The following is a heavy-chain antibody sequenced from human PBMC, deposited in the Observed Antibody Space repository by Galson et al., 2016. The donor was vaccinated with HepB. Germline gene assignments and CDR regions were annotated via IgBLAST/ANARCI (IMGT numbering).Heavy chain of an antibody. J-gene: IGHJ5*02. Sequence: SLRLSCAASGFTFSSYGMHWVRQAPGKGLEWVSFISYDESNKYYADSVKGRFTVSRDNSKNTLFLQMNSLRAEDTATYSCARSYYYGSGSNWFDPWGKGTLVTVSS. CDR3: ARSYYYGSGSNWFDP. CDR2: ISYDESNK. CDR1: GFTFSSYG. V-gene: IGHV3-30*03. D-gene: IGHD3-10*01.